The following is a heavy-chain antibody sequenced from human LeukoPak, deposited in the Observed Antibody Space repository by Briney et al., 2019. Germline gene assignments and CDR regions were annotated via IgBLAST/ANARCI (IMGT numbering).Heavy chain of an antibody. CDR3: AKSARPDY. Sequence: GGSLRLSCAASGFTFSSYGMHWVRQAPGKGLEWVAVISYDGSNKYYADSVEGRFTISRDNSKNTPYLQMNSLRAEDTAVYYCAKSARPDYWGQGTLVTVSS. V-gene: IGHV3-30*18. J-gene: IGHJ4*02. CDR1: GFTFSSYG. CDR2: ISYDGSNK.